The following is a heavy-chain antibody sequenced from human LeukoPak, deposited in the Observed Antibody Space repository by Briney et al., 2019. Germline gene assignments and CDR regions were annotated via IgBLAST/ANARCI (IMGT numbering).Heavy chain of an antibody. V-gene: IGHV1-8*01. D-gene: IGHD3-9*01. J-gene: IGHJ3*02. Sequence: ASVKVSCKASGYTFTNFDIIWVRQATGQGLEWMGWMSPNSGNTVYAQKFQGRVTMTTSTSISTAYMELSSLRSGDTAVYYCARGGRYFDWLWAFDIWGQGTMVTVSS. CDR1: GYTFTNFD. CDR2: MSPNSGNT. CDR3: ARGGRYFDWLWAFDI.